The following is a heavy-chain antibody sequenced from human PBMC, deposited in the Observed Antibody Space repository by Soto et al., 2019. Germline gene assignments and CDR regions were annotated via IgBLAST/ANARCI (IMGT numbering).Heavy chain of an antibody. CDR2: ISAYNGNT. V-gene: IGHV1-18*01. Sequence: GQGLEWRGWISAYNGNTNYAQKLQGRVTMTTDTSTSTAYMELRSLRSDDTAVYYCARDYGIAAAGISAFWGQGTLVTVSS. D-gene: IGHD6-13*01. CDR3: ARDYGIAAAGISAF. J-gene: IGHJ4*02.